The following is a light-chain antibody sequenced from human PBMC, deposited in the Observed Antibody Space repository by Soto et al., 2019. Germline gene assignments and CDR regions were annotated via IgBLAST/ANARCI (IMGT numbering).Light chain of an antibody. J-gene: IGLJ1*01. V-gene: IGLV2-8*01. CDR1: SSDVGSSNY. CDR3: SSTAGSDNPYV. Sequence: QSALTQPPSASGSPGQSVTISCTGTSSDVGSSNYVSWYQQHPGKAPKVMIYEVSKRPSGVPDRFSGSKSGNKASLTVSGLQADDEADYYCSSTAGSDNPYVFGTGTKGTVL. CDR2: EVS.